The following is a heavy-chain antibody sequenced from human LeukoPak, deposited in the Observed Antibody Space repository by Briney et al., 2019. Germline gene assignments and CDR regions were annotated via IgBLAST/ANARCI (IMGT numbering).Heavy chain of an antibody. J-gene: IGHJ5*02. CDR3: ARAVVPAAMLVNWFDP. CDR2: INHSGST. CDR1: GGSFSGYY. Sequence: SEALSLTSAVYGGSFSGYYWSWIRQPPGKGLEWIGEINHSGSTNYNPSLKSRVTISVDTSKNQFSLKLSSVTAADTAVYYCARAVVPAAMLVNWFDPWGQGTLVTVSS. D-gene: IGHD2-2*01. V-gene: IGHV4-34*01.